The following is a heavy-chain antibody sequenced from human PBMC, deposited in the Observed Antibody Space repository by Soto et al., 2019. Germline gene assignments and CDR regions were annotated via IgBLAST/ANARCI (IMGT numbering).Heavy chain of an antibody. CDR3: ARNKATAYGSGSYYNRAEYYYYYGMDV. J-gene: IGHJ6*02. CDR2: ISSSSSYI. D-gene: IGHD3-10*01. CDR1: GFTFSSYS. Sequence: EVQLVESGGGLVKPGGSLRLSCAASGFTFSSYSMNWVRQAPGKGLEWVSSISSSSSYIYYADSVKGRFTISRDNANNSLYLQKNGQRAEETAIYYCARNKATAYGSGSYYNRAEYYYYYGMDVWGQGTTVTVSS. V-gene: IGHV3-21*01.